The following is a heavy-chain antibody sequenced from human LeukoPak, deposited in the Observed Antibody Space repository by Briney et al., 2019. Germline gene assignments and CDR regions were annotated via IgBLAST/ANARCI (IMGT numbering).Heavy chain of an antibody. CDR3: AKAGYCSGGSCYYLNFDY. J-gene: IGHJ4*02. V-gene: IGHV3-23*01. D-gene: IGHD2-15*01. Sequence: GTSLRLSCAASAFSFSSYGMHWVRQAPGKGLEWVSAISGSGGSTYYADSVKGRFTISRDNSKNTLYLQMNSLRAEDTAVYYCAKAGYCSGGSCYYLNFDYWGQGTPVTVSS. CDR1: AFSFSSYG. CDR2: ISGSGGST.